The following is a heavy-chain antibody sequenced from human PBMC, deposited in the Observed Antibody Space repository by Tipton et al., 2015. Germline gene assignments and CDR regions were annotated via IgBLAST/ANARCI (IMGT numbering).Heavy chain of an antibody. CDR2: ISGSGGST. D-gene: IGHD3-10*01. CDR3: AARPGSGTYSLGTFDY. CDR1: GFTFSSHA. Sequence: SLRLSCAASGFTFSSHAMSWVRQAPGKGLEWVSAISGSGGSTYYVDSVKGRFTISRDNSKNTLSLQMNSLRADATAVYYCAARPGSGTYSLGTFDYWGQGPLVTVSS. V-gene: IGHV3-23*01. J-gene: IGHJ4*02.